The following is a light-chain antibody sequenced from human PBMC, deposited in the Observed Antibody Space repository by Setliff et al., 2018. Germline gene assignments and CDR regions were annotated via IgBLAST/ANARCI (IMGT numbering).Light chain of an antibody. CDR2: GNS. J-gene: IGLJ1*01. CDR1: SSNIGAGYD. V-gene: IGLV1-40*01. CDR3: QSYDSSLSVLDV. Sequence: PGQRVTISCTGSSSNIGAGYDVHWYPQLPGTAPKLLIYGNSNRPSGVPDRCSGSKSGTSASLAITGLQAEDEADYYCQSYDSSLSVLDVFGTGTKVTVL.